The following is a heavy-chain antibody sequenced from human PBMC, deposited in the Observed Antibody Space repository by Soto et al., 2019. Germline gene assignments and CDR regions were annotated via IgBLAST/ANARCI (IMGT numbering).Heavy chain of an antibody. V-gene: IGHV4-31*03. Sequence: QVQLQESGPGLVKPSQTLSLTCTVSGGSSSSGGYYWSWIRQHPGKGLEWIGYIHYSGSTYYNPSLKSRVTILVDTANNHFFLKLRSVTAADTAVYYCASTRSGRAWFDPWGQGTLVTVSS. D-gene: IGHD1-26*01. CDR2: IHYSGST. J-gene: IGHJ5*02. CDR1: GGSSSSGGYY. CDR3: ASTRSGRAWFDP.